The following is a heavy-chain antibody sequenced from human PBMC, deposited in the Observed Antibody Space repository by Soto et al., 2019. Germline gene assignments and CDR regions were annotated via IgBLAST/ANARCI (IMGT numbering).Heavy chain of an antibody. CDR1: GFTFSSYS. D-gene: IGHD3-3*01. Sequence: GGSLRLSCAASGFTFSSYSRNWVRQAPGKGLEWVSYISSSSSTIYYADSVKGRFTISRDNAKNSLYLQMNSLRAEDTAVYYCARGPPFGRWGQGTLVTVSS. J-gene: IGHJ4*02. V-gene: IGHV3-48*01. CDR3: ARGPPFGR. CDR2: ISSSSSTI.